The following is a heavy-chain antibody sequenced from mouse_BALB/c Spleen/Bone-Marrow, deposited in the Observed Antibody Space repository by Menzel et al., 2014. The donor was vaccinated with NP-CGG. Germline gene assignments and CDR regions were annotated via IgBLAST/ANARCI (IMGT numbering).Heavy chain of an antibody. CDR2: INPDSYTI. Sequence: EVMLVESGGGLVQPGGSLKLSCAASGFDFSGFWMGWVRQAPGKGLEWIGEINPDSYTINYTPSLKGRFIISRDNAKNTLYLQMNKVRSEDTALYYCARLGYYGEFAYWGQGTLVTVSA. V-gene: IGHV4-1*02. CDR3: ARLGYYGEFAY. CDR1: GFDFSGFW. J-gene: IGHJ3*01. D-gene: IGHD2-3*01.